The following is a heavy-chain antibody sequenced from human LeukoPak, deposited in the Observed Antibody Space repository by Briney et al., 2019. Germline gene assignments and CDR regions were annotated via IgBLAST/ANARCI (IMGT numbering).Heavy chain of an antibody. CDR1: GGSISSGGYS. D-gene: IGHD3-22*01. Sequence: KPSETLSLTCAVPGGSISSGGYSRSWIRQPPGKGLEWIGYIYHSGSTYYNPSLKSRVTISVDRSKNQFSLKLSSVTAADTAVYYCARAIYYDSSGYYFDYWGQGTLVTVSS. CDR2: IYHSGST. CDR3: ARAIYYDSSGYYFDY. J-gene: IGHJ4*02. V-gene: IGHV4-30-2*01.